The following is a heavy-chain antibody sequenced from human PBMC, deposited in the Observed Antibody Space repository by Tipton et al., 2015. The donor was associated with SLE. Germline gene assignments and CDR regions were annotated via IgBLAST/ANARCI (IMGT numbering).Heavy chain of an antibody. D-gene: IGHD2-8*02. Sequence: GSLRLSCAASGFTFSSYWMHWVRQAPGKGLVWVSRIYTDGSRTHYADSVRGRFTISRDNAKDTVYLQINSLRDEDTAAYYCARGDITGYYVDYWGHGTLVTVSS. CDR3: ARGDITGYYVDY. CDR2: IYTDGSRT. V-gene: IGHV3-74*01. CDR1: GFTFSSYW. J-gene: IGHJ4*01.